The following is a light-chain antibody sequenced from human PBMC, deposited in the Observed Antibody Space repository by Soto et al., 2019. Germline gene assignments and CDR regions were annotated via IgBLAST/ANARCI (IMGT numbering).Light chain of an antibody. CDR2: GAS. Sequence: EIVLTQSPGTLSLSPGERATLSCRASQSVSSSYLAWYQQKPGQAPRLLMYGASNRATGIPDRLSGSGSGTDFTLTISRLAPEDFAVYYCQQYGSLPWTFGQGTKVEIK. V-gene: IGKV3-20*01. CDR1: QSVSSSY. CDR3: QQYGSLPWT. J-gene: IGKJ1*01.